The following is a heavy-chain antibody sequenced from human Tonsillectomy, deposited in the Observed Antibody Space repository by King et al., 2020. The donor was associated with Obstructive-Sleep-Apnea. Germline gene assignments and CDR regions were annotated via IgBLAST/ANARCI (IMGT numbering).Heavy chain of an antibody. CDR2: ICYRGTT. Sequence: QLQESGPGLMEPSQTLSRTCTVSWASINGCVCYWILIRQHSAKGRELCGDICYRGTTTYSPSLQRRLTISLDRSKNQFALMLTSVTAADTAVYYCARDLTGNWYFDLWGRGTLVTVSS. V-gene: IGHV4-31*03. CDR1: WASINGCVCY. CDR3: ARDLTGNWYFDL. D-gene: IGHD7-27*01. J-gene: IGHJ2*01.